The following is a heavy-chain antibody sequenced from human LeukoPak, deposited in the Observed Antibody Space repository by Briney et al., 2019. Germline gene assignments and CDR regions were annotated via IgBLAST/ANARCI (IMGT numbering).Heavy chain of an antibody. V-gene: IGHV1-69*13. CDR2: IIPIFGTV. J-gene: IGHJ5*02. D-gene: IGHD5-12*01. CDR1: GGTFSSYA. CDR3: ARGASGYDLNNWFDP. Sequence: SVKVSCKASGGTFSSYAISWVRQAPGQGLEWMGGIIPIFGTVNYAQKFQGRVTITADESTSTAYMELSSLRSEDTAVYYCARGASGYDLNNWFDPWGQGTLVTVSS.